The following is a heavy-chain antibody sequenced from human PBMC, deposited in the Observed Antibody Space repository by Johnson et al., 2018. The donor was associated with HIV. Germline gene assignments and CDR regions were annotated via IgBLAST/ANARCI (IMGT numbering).Heavy chain of an antibody. CDR2: ISGSGGST. CDR1: GFTFSDYY. CDR3: AKERTSAHSAFDI. Sequence: VQLVESGGGLVKPGGSLRLSCAASGFTFSDYYMSWIRQAPGKGLEWVSAISGSGGSTYYADSVKGRFTISRDNSKNTLYLQMNSLRAEDAAVYYCAKERTSAHSAFDIWGQGTMVTVSS. D-gene: IGHD1-1*01. J-gene: IGHJ3*02. V-gene: IGHV3-23*04.